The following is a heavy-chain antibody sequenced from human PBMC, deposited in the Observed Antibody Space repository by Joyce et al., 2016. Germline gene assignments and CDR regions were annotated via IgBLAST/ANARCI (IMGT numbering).Heavy chain of an antibody. Sequence: QVQLVESVGGVVQPGRSLRLSCAASGLTLSNYGVHWVRQDPGKGLEWVAVISYDGIYKYYADSVKGRFTISRDKSKNTVFLEMNSLRTEDTAVYYCAKILTATYSSGWFLDYWGQGTLVTVSS. CDR3: AKILTATYSSGWFLDY. D-gene: IGHD6-25*01. CDR2: ISYDGIYK. CDR1: GLTLSNYG. V-gene: IGHV3-30*18. J-gene: IGHJ4*02.